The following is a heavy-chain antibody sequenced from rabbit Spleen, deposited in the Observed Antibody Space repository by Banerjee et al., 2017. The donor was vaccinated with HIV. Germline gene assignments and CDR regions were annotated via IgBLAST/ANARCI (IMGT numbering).Heavy chain of an antibody. CDR1: GVSFSDKDV. D-gene: IGHD1-1*01. V-gene: IGHV1S45*01. J-gene: IGHJ4*01. CDR2: INTVTGKS. CDR3: ARDLVAVIGWNFNL. Sequence: EQLEESGGGLVKPEGSLTLTCKASGVSFSDKDVMCWVHQAPGKGLEWIACINTVTGKSVYASWAKGRFTMSRTSSTTVTLQMTSLTAADTATYFCARDLVAVIGWNFNLWGPGTLVTVS.